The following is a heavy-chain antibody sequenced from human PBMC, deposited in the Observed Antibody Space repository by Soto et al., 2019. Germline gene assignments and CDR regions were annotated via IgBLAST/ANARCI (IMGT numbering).Heavy chain of an antibody. V-gene: IGHV3-23*01. D-gene: IGHD3-10*01. CDR3: ARGPLSLLWFGEVPVSNYYYYGMYV. Sequence: GGSLRLSCAASGFTFSSYAMSWVRQAPGKGLEWVSAISGSGGSTYYADSVKGRFTISRDNSKNTLYLQMNSLRAEDTAVYYCARGPLSLLWFGEVPVSNYYYYGMYVWGQGTTVPVSS. CDR2: ISGSGGST. CDR1: GFTFSSYA. J-gene: IGHJ6*02.